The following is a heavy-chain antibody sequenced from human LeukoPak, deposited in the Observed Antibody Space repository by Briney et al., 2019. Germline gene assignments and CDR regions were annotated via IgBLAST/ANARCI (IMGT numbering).Heavy chain of an antibody. CDR3: AWGPEEGPFDY. J-gene: IGHJ4*02. CDR2: ISYDGNNK. D-gene: IGHD1-14*01. V-gene: IGHV3-30*03. CDR1: GFTFSSYG. Sequence: PGGSLRLSCAASGFTFSSYGMHWVRQVPGKGLEWVAIISYDGNNKYYADSVKGRFTISRDNSKNTLYLQMNSLRAEDTAVYYCAWGPEEGPFDYWGQGTLVTVSS.